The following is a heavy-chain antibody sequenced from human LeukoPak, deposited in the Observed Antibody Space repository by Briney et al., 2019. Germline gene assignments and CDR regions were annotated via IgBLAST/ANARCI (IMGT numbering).Heavy chain of an antibody. CDR2: IYYSGST. CDR1: GGSLSSYY. V-gene: IGHV4-59*08. Sequence: SETLSLTCTVSGGSLSSYYWSWIRQPPGKGLEWIGYIYYSGSTNYNPSLKSRVTISVDTSKNQFSLKLSSVTAADTAVYYCARRGGYSLDYWGQGTLVTVSS. J-gene: IGHJ4*02. CDR3: ARRGGYSLDY. D-gene: IGHD5-18*01.